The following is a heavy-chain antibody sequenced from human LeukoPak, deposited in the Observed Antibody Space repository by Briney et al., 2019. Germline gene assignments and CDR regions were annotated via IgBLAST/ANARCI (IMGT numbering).Heavy chain of an antibody. CDR2: IYYSGST. CDR3: ARPAYYGMDV. V-gene: IGHV4-39*01. J-gene: IGHJ6*02. CDR1: GGSISSSSYY. Sequence: SETLSLICTVSGGSISSSSYYWGWIRQPPGKGLEWIGSIYYSGSTYYNPSLKSRVTISVDTSKNQFSLKLSSVTAADTAVYYCARPAYYGMDVWGQGTTVTVSS.